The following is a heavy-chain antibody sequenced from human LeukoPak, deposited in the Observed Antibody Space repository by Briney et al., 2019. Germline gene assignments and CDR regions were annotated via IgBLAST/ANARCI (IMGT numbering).Heavy chain of an antibody. D-gene: IGHD2-2*01. CDR2: VWHDGSDN. J-gene: IGHJ6*01. CDR1: GFTSTRYG. V-gene: IGHV3-33*01. CDR3: ARDRTYCSSTSCTRLGMDV. Sequence: GRSLRLSCEVSGFTSTRYGMHWVRQAPGKGLEWVAVVWHDGSDNGYADSVKGRFTISRDDTKNMLYLQMNSLRAEDTALYYCARDRTYCSSTSCTRLGMDVWGQGTTVTVSS.